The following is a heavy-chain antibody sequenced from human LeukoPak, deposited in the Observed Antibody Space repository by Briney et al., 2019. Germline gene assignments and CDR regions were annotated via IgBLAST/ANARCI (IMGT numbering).Heavy chain of an antibody. CDR1: GFTFDDYA. CDR2: ISWNSGSI. V-gene: IGHV3-9*03. J-gene: IGHJ4*02. D-gene: IGHD6-13*01. Sequence: GRSLRLSCAASGFTFDDYAMHWVRQAPGKGLEWVSGISWNSGSIGYADSVKGRFTISRDNAKNSLYLQMNSLRAEDMALYYCAKGRIAAAGGSFDYWGQGTLVTVSS. CDR3: AKGRIAAAGGSFDY.